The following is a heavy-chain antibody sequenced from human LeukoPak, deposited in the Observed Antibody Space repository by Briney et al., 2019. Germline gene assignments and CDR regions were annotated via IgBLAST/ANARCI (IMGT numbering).Heavy chain of an antibody. CDR2: IYYSGST. V-gene: IGHV4-61*08. J-gene: IGHJ6*03. D-gene: IGHD2-2*01. CDR3: AKSGVVVPVAVYYMDV. Sequence: SETLSLTCTVSGGSISSGDYYWSWIRQPPGKGLEWIGYIYYSGSTNYNPSLKSRVTISVDTSKNQFSLKLSSVTAADTAVYYCAKSGVVVPVAVYYMDVWGKGTTVTVSS. CDR1: GGSISSGDYY.